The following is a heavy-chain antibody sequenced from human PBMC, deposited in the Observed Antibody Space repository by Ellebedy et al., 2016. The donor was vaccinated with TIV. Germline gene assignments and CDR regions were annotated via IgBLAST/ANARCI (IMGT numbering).Heavy chain of an antibody. J-gene: IGHJ4*02. CDR2: INPSGGST. CDR1: GYTFTSYY. Sequence: ASVKVSXXASGYTFTSYYMHWVRQAPGQGLEWMGIINPSGGSTSYAQKFQGRVTMTRDTSTSTVYMELSSLRSEDTAVYYCASTVTTGGPPFDYWGQGTLVTVSS. CDR3: ASTVTTGGPPFDY. D-gene: IGHD4-17*01. V-gene: IGHV1-46*01.